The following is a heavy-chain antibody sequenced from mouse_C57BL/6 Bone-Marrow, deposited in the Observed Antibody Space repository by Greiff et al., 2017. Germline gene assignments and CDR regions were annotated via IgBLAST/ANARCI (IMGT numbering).Heavy chain of an antibody. CDR1: GYTFTSYG. V-gene: IGHV1-81*01. Sequence: VQLVESGAELARPGASVKLSCMASGYTFTSYGISWVKQRTGQGLEWIGEIYSRSGNTYYNEKFKGKATLTADKSSSTAYMALRRLTSEDSAVYLWAGGACYCSSYGAMDYWGRGTSVTVSS. CDR2: IYSRSGNT. J-gene: IGHJ4*01. CDR3: AGGACYCSSYGAMDY. D-gene: IGHD1-1*01.